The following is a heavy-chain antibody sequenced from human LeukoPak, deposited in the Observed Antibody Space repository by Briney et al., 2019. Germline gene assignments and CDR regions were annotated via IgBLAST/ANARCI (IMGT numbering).Heavy chain of an antibody. CDR2: FDPEDGET. V-gene: IGHV1-24*01. J-gene: IGHJ4*02. CDR3: ATDHRYYYDSSSYS. CDR1: GYTLTELS. D-gene: IGHD3-22*01. Sequence: ASVKVSCKVSGYTLTELSMHWVRQAPGKGLEWMGGFDPEDGETIYAQKFQGRVTMTEDTSTDTAYMELSSLRSEDTAVYYCATDHRYYYDSSSYSWGQGTLVTVSS.